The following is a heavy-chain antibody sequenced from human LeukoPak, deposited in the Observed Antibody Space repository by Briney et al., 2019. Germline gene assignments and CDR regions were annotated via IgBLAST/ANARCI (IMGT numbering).Heavy chain of an antibody. CDR3: ERYGPPRLRGVRGAFDI. CDR1: GGSISSGSYY. V-gene: IGHV4-61*02. CDR2: IYTSGSI. J-gene: IGHJ3*02. D-gene: IGHD4-17*01. Sequence: SQTLSLTCTVSGGSISSGSYYWSWIRQPAGKGLEWIGRIYTSGSINYNPSLKSRVTISVDTSKNQFSLKLSSVTAADTAVYYCERYGPPRLRGVRGAFDIWGQGTMVTVSS.